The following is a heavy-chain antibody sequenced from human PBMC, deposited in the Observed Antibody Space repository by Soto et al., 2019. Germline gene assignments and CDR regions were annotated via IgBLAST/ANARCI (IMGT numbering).Heavy chain of an antibody. CDR3: ACVCVGGEGEVGNAFDT. Sequence: GASLKVSCKASGYTFTRYVISWARQAPGQGLEWMGWISAYNGNTNYAQKLQGRVTMTTDTSTSTAYMELRSLRSDDTAVYYCACVCVGGEGEVGNAFDTWAEGTMVTVS. J-gene: IGHJ3*02. CDR2: ISAYNGNT. CDR1: GYTFTRYV. V-gene: IGHV1-18*01. D-gene: IGHD2-21*01.